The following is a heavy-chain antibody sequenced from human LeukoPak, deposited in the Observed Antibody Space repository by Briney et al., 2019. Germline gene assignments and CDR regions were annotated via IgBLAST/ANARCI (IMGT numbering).Heavy chain of an antibody. Sequence: SETLSLTCTVSGYSISSGYYWGWIRQPPGKGLEWIGSIYHSGSTYYNPSLKSRVTISVDTSKNQFSLKLSSVTAADTAVYYCARVRGLRITMVRANVGVAFDLWGQGTMVTVSS. J-gene: IGHJ3*01. CDR2: IYHSGST. D-gene: IGHD3-10*01. V-gene: IGHV4-38-2*02. CDR3: ARVRGLRITMVRANVGVAFDL. CDR1: GYSISSGYY.